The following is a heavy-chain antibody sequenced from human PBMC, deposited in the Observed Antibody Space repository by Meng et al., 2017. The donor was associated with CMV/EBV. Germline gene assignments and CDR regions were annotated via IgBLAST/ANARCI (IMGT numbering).Heavy chain of an antibody. Sequence: QLPGSGPGSVKPSETLSLTCTVAGGSISSSSYYWGWIRQPPGKGLEWIGSIYYSGSTYYNPSLKSRVTISVDTSKNQFSLKLSSVTAADTAVYYCASRITIFGVVTAFDPWGQGTLVTVSS. J-gene: IGHJ5*02. CDR2: IYYSGST. V-gene: IGHV4-39*07. D-gene: IGHD3-3*01. CDR1: GGSISSSSYY. CDR3: ASRITIFGVVTAFDP.